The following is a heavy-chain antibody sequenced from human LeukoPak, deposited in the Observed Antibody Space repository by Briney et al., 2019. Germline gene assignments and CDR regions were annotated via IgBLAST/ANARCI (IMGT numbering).Heavy chain of an antibody. V-gene: IGHV3-74*01. J-gene: IGHJ4*02. CDR2: INSDGSST. D-gene: IGHD6-13*01. CDR3: ARDRARRAAAGTVPDY. Sequence: GGSLRLSCAASGFTFSSYWMHWVRQAPGKGLVWVSRINSDGSSTSYADSVKGRFTISRDNAKNTLYLQMNSLRAQDTAVYYCARDRARRAAAGTVPDYWGQGTLVTVSS. CDR1: GFTFSSYW.